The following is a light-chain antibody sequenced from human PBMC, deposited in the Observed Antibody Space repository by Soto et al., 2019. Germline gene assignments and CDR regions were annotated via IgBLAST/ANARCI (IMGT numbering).Light chain of an antibody. V-gene: IGLV2-23*01. Sequence: QSALTQPASVSGSPGQSITISCTVTSSDVGSYDLVSWYQLHPGKAPNLIIYGATRRPSGVFNRFSGYKSGNTASLTISGLQAEDESDYYCCYYGGSSPYIFGPGSTATVL. CDR2: GAT. J-gene: IGLJ1*01. CDR1: SSDVGSYDL. CDR3: CYYGGSSPYI.